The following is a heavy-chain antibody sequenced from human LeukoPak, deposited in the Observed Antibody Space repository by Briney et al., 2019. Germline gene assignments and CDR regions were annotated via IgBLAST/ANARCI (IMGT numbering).Heavy chain of an antibody. CDR3: ATDYSNFYGMDV. CDR1: GGSVNSGSYF. J-gene: IGHJ6*02. V-gene: IGHV4-61*01. D-gene: IGHD4-11*01. CDR2: IQNSART. Sequence: SETLSLTCTVSGGSVNSGSYFWSWIRQPPGKGLEWIGYIQNSARTNYNPSLESRVTISVDSSKDQFSLGLSSVTAADTAVYYCATDYSNFYGMDVWGQGTTVTVSS.